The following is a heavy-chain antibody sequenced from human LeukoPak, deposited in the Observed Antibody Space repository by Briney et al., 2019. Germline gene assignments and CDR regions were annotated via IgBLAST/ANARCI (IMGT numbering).Heavy chain of an antibody. Sequence: GESLKISCKGSGYSFTSYWIGWVRQMPGKGLEWMGIIYPGDSDTRYSPSFQGQVTISADKSISTAYLQWSSLKALDTAMYYCARRSTMLLEGMDVWGQGTTVTVSS. CDR2: IYPGDSDT. D-gene: IGHD3-3*01. CDR3: ARRSTMLLEGMDV. J-gene: IGHJ6*02. CDR1: GYSFTSYW. V-gene: IGHV5-51*01.